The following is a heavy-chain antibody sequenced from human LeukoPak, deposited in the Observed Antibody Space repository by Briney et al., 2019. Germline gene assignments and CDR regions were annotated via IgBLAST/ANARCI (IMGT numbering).Heavy chain of an antibody. CDR2: ISGSGGST. Sequence: GGSLRLSCAASGFTFSSYAMSWVRQAPGKGLEWVSAISGSGGSTYYADSVKGRFTISRDNSKNTVYLQMNSLRAEDTAVYYCARDVLRYCGGDCSNYHYYGMDVWGQGTTVTVSS. CDR1: GFTFSSYA. J-gene: IGHJ6*02. V-gene: IGHV3-23*01. D-gene: IGHD2-21*02. CDR3: ARDVLRYCGGDCSNYHYYGMDV.